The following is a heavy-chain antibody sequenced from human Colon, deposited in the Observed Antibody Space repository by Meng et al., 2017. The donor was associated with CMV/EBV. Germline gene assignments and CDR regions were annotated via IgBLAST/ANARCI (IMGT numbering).Heavy chain of an antibody. CDR3: ARGGSRSYFFDN. CDR1: GLTFGDSY. V-gene: IGHV3-11*01. D-gene: IGHD3-10*01. CDR2: ITASGQIT. J-gene: IGHJ4*02. Sequence: GESLKISCEASGLTFGDSYMSWIRQAPGKGLEWLSYITASGQITYYTESVKGRFTISRDNTKNSVFLEMSSLRAEDTAVYYCARGGSRSYFFDNWGQGTLVTVSS.